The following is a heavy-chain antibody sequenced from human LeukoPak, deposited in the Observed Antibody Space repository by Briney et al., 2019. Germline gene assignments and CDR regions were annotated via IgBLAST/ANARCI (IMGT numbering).Heavy chain of an antibody. CDR2: ISGSGGST. V-gene: IGHV3-23*01. D-gene: IGHD6-13*01. J-gene: IGHJ4*02. Sequence: SCKASGGTFSSYAMSWVRQAPGKGLEWVSAISGSGGSTYYADSVKGRFTISRDNSKNTLYLQMNSLRAEDTAVYYCANGIAAARGGQGTLVTVSS. CDR3: ANGIAAAR. CDR1: GGTFSSYA.